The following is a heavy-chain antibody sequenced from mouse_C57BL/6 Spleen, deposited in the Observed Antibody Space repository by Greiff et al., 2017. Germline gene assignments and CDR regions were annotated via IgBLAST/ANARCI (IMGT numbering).Heavy chain of an antibody. J-gene: IGHJ4*01. CDR1: GFTFSSYG. D-gene: IGHD4-1*01. V-gene: IGHV5-6*01. CDR3: ARLTGTHYAMDY. Sequence: EVQLVESGGDLVKPGGSLTLSCAASGFTFSSYGMSWVRPTPDKRLEWVATISSGGSYTYYPDSVKGRFTISRDNAKNTLYLQMSSLKSEDTAMYYCARLTGTHYAMDYWGQGTSVTVAS. CDR2: ISSGGSYT.